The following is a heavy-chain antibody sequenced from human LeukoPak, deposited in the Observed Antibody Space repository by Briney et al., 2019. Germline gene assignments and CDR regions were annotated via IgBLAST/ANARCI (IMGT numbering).Heavy chain of an antibody. V-gene: IGHV1-18*01. D-gene: IGHD1-1*01. J-gene: IGHJ6*03. CDR2: ISAYNGNT. CDR3: ARDTTGGSALHYYYYMDV. CDR1: GYTFTSYG. Sequence: ASVKVSCKASGYTFTSYGISWVRQAPGQGLEWMGWISAYNGNTNYAQKLQGRVTMTTDTSTSTAYMELRSLRSDDTAVYYCARDTTGGSALHYYYYMDVWGKGTMVTVSS.